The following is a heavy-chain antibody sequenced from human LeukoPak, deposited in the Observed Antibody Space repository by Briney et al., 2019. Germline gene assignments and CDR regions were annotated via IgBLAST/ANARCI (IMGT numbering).Heavy chain of an antibody. J-gene: IGHJ6*03. D-gene: IGHD3-10*01. V-gene: IGHV1-24*01. CDR2: FDPEDGET. CDR3: ARGGPPGGYYYMDV. Sequence: ASVKVSCKVSGYTLTELSMHWVRQAPGKGLEWMGGFDPEDGETIYAQKFQGRVTMTRNTSITTAYMELSSLRSEDTAVYYCARGGPPGGYYYMDVWGKGTTVTVSS. CDR1: GYTLTELS.